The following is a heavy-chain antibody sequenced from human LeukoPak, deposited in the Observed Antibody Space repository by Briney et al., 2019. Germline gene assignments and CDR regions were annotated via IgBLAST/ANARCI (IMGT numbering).Heavy chain of an antibody. J-gene: IGHJ6*02. CDR1: GGSISNYY. D-gene: IGHD1-20*01. Sequence: SETLSLTCTVSGGSISNYYWSWIRQPPGKGLEWIGSIYYSGSTYYNPSLKSRVTISVDTTKNQFSLKLSSVTAADTAVYYCARDVRITGKYYGMDVWGQGTTVTVSS. CDR2: IYYSGST. V-gene: IGHV4-59*12. CDR3: ARDVRITGKYYGMDV.